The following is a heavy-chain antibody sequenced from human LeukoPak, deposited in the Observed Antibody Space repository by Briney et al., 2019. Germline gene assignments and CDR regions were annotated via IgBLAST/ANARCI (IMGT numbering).Heavy chain of an antibody. V-gene: IGHV3-23*01. CDR1: GFTFSSYA. CDR3: AKDREDIIVVVPAAMDY. J-gene: IGHJ4*02. CDR2: ISGSGGST. Sequence: PGGSLRLSCAASGFTFSSYAMSWVRQAPGKGLEWVSAISGSGGSTYYADSVKGRFTISRDNSKNTLYLQMNSLRAEDTAVYYCAKDREDIIVVVPAAMDYWGQGTLVTVSS. D-gene: IGHD2-2*01.